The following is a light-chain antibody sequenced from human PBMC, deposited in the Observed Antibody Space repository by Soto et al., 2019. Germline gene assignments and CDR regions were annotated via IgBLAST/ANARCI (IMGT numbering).Light chain of an antibody. CDR1: SSDVGGYNF. J-gene: IGLJ2*01. Sequence: QSVLTQPRSVSGSPGQSVTISCTGTSSDVGGYNFVSWYQQHPGKVPKLIIYDVSQRPSGVPDRFSASKSGNTASLTISGLQAEDEADYYCCSYAGSYTVFGGGTKLTVL. CDR3: CSYAGSYTV. CDR2: DVS. V-gene: IGLV2-11*01.